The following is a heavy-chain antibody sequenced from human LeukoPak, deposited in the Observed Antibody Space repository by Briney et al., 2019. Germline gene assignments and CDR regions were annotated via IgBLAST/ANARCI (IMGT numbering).Heavy chain of an antibody. CDR1: GFTFDDYA. V-gene: IGHV3-9*01. D-gene: IGHD3-22*01. CDR3: AKVRTYYYDSSGFDY. CDR2: LSWNSGNI. J-gene: IGHJ4*02. Sequence: GGSLRLSCAASGFTFDDYAMHWVRQAPGKGLEWVSSLSWNSGNIGYADSVKGRFTISRDNAKNSLYLQMNSLRAEDTAVYYCAKVRTYYYDSSGFDYWGQGTLVTVSS.